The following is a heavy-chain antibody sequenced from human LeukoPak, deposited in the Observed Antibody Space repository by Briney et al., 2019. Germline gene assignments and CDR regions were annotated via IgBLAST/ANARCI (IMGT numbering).Heavy chain of an antibody. J-gene: IGHJ4*02. CDR3: ARSRYDSSGYYYVFDF. V-gene: IGHV3-30*04. CDR1: GFTFSSYA. CDR2: ISNDGRNK. Sequence: GGSLRLSCAASGFTFSSYAMHWVRQAPGKGLEWVAVISNDGRNKYYADSVKGRFTISRDNSKNTLHLEMNSLRAEDTAVYYCARSRYDSSGYYYVFDFWGQGTLVTVSS. D-gene: IGHD3-22*01.